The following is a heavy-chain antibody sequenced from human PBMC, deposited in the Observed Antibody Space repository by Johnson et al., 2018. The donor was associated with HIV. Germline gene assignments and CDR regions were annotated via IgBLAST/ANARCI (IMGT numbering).Heavy chain of an antibody. CDR2: ISYDGSNK. V-gene: IGHV3-30*04. CDR3: ASPSAADAFDI. Sequence: QVQLVESGGGVVQPGRSLRLSCAASGFTFSSYAMHWVRQAPGKGLEWVAVISYDGSNKYYADSVKGRFTISSDNSMNTLYLQMHSLRAEDKAVYYCASPSAADAFDIWGQGTMVTVSS. J-gene: IGHJ3*02. CDR1: GFTFSSYA.